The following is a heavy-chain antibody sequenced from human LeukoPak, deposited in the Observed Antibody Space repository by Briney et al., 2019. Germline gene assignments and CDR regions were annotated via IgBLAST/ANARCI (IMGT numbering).Heavy chain of an antibody. V-gene: IGHV3-7*01. CDR2: IKQDGSQI. J-gene: IGHJ4*02. CDR1: GLTFSDYW. CDR3: AIGIHLPD. Sequence: GGSLRLSCAASGLTFSDYWMSWVRQAPGKGLEWVANIKQDGSQINYVDSVKGRFTISRDNGNNSLYLQMNSLRAEDTAVYYCAIGIHLPDWGQGTLVTVSS. D-gene: IGHD5-18*01.